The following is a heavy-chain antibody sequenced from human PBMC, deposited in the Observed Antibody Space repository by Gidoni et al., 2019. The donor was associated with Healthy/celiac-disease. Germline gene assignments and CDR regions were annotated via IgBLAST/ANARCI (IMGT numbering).Heavy chain of an antibody. CDR3: ASRGYCSSTSCNKEDY. D-gene: IGHD2-2*01. J-gene: IGHJ4*02. CDR2: IIPIVGTA. V-gene: IGHV1-69*01. Sequence: VQLVQSGAEVKKPGSSVKVSCKASGGTFSRYAISWVRQAPGQGLEWRGGIIPIVGTANHAKKFQCRVTITADETTSTAYMELSSLRSEDTAVYYCASRGYCSSTSCNKEDYWGQGTLVTVSS. CDR1: GGTFSRYA.